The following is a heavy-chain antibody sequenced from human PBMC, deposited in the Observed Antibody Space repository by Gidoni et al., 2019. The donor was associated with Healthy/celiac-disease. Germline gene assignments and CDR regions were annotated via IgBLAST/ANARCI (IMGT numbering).Heavy chain of an antibody. D-gene: IGHD3-9*01. CDR3: ARDQLPYYDILTGYYTPFDY. J-gene: IGHJ4*02. CDR2: IRSSSSYI. V-gene: IGHV3-21*01. CDR1: GFTFSSYS. Sequence: EVQLVESGGGLVKPGGSLRLSCAASGFTFSSYSMTWVRQAPGKGLEWVSSIRSSSSYIYYADSVKGRFTSSRDNAKNSLYLQMNSLRAEDTAVYYCARDQLPYYDILTGYYTPFDYWGQGTLVTVSS.